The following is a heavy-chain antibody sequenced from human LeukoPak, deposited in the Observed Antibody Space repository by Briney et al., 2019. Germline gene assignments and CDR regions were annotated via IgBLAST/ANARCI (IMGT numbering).Heavy chain of an antibody. CDR1: GYSITSGYY. V-gene: IGHV4-38-2*02. Sequence: PSETLSLTCIVSGYSITSGYYWGWIRQPPGKGLEWIGSIYHSGDTYYNPSLKSRITISVDTSKNQFSLKLDSVTAADTAVYYCAKGTSSGWYYFDYWGQGTLVTVSS. D-gene: IGHD6-19*01. CDR2: IYHSGDT. CDR3: AKGTSSGWYYFDY. J-gene: IGHJ4*02.